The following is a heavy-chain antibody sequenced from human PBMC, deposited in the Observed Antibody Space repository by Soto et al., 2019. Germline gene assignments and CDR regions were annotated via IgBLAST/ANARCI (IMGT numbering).Heavy chain of an antibody. D-gene: IGHD6-13*01. J-gene: IGHJ6*02. V-gene: IGHV5-10-1*01. CDR2: IDPSDSYT. Sequence: PGESLKISCKGSGYSFTSYWISWVRQMPGKGLEWMGRIDPSDSYTNYSPSFQGHVTISADKSISTAYLQWSSLKASGTAMYYRARHSLGDSSSRDDSNYYYYYGMDVWGQGTTVTVSS. CDR1: GYSFTSYW. CDR3: ARHSLGDSSSRDDSNYYYYYGMDV.